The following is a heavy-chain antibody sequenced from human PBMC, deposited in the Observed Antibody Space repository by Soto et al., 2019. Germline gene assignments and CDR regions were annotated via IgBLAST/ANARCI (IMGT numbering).Heavy chain of an antibody. V-gene: IGHV2-5*02. Sequence: QITLKESGPPLVKPTQTLTLTCTFSGFSLSTSGVGVGWIRQPPGKALEWLALIYWDDDKRYSPSLKSRLTIPKDTAKDQGVRTMTNMDPVDTATYDCAHNIDYNWYAGGWFDPWGQGTLVTGSA. D-gene: IGHD1-20*01. CDR3: AHNIDYNWYAGGWFDP. J-gene: IGHJ5*02. CDR1: GFSLSTSGVG. CDR2: IYWDDDK.